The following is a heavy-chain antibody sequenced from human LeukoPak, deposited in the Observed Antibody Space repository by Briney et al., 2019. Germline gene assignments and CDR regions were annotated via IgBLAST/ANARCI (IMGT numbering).Heavy chain of an antibody. D-gene: IGHD3-10*01. CDR3: TRKELLWFGENYFDY. CDR2: IKSKAYGGTT. V-gene: IGHV3-49*04. CDR1: GFTFSSYS. Sequence: GGSLRLSCAASGFTFSSYSMNWVRQAPGKGLEWVGFIKSKAYGGTTEYAASVKGRFTISRDDSKSIAYLQMNSLKTEDTAVYCCTRKELLWFGENYFDYWGQGTLVTVSS. J-gene: IGHJ4*02.